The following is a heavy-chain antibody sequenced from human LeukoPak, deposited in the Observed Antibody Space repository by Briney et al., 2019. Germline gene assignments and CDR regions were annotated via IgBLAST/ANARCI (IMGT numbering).Heavy chain of an antibody. J-gene: IGHJ4*02. D-gene: IGHD3-22*01. V-gene: IGHV3-33*06. CDR2: IWYDGSIK. Sequence: GGSLRLSCAASGFIFSSHGMHWVRQAPGKGLEWVAVIWYDGSIKYYGDSVKGRFTISRDNSKNTLYLQMNSLSAEDTAVYYCAKSRGYYYEKSGPADYWGQGTLVTVSS. CDR1: GFIFSSHG. CDR3: AKSRGYYYEKSGPADY.